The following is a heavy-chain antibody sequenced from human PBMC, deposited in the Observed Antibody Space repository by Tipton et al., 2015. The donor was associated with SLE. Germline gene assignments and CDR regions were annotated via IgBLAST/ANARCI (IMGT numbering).Heavy chain of an antibody. CDR3: ARDEYRYDGTGYHLLGHFDY. V-gene: IGHV4-38-2*02. CDR2: IYYTGNT. CDR1: GYSIGSGYY. Sequence: GLVKPSETLSLTCTVSGYSIGSGYYWGWIRQPPGKGLGWIGNIYYTGNTFYNPSLKSRVTISADTSKNQFSLKLSSVTAADTAVYYCARDEYRYDGTGYHLLGHFDYWGQGTVVTVSS. J-gene: IGHJ4*02. D-gene: IGHD3-22*01.